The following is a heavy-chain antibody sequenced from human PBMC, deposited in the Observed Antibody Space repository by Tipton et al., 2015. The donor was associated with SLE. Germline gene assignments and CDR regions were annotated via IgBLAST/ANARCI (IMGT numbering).Heavy chain of an antibody. CDR1: GGSISSSSYY. J-gene: IGHJ4*02. V-gene: IGHV4-39*02. CDR2: IYYSGST. D-gene: IGHD1-26*01. Sequence: TLSLTCTVSGGSISSSSYYWGWIRQPPGKGLEWIGSIYYSGSTYYNPSLKSRVTISVDTSKNQFSLKLSSVTAADTAVYYCARDRQGLGRYFDYWGQGTLVTVSS. CDR3: ARDRQGLGRYFDY.